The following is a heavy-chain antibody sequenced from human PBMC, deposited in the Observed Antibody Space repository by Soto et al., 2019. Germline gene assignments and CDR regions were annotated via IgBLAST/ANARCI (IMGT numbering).Heavy chain of an antibody. CDR3: ARGLAYYDFWSGYYGRENYYYYYMDV. J-gene: IGHJ6*03. CDR2: INHSGST. CDR1: GGSFSGYY. D-gene: IGHD3-3*01. Sequence: SETLSLTCAVYGGSFSGYYWSWIRQPPGKGLEWIGEINHSGSTNYNPSLKSRVTISVDTSKNQFSLKLSSVTAADTAVYYCARGLAYYDFWSGYYGRENYYYYYMDVWGKGTTVTVSS. V-gene: IGHV4-34*01.